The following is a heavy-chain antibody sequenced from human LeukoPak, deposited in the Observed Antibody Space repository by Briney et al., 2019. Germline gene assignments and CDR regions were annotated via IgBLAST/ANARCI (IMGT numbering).Heavy chain of an antibody. CDR2: IYFTGST. Sequence: SETLSLTCTVSGDSINDYYWGWIRQPPGKGLEWIGYIYFTGSTRYNPSLESRVTMSVDTSKNHFSLKLTSVTAVDTAVYYCARYDSSWGYFDYWGQGTLVTVSS. J-gene: IGHJ4*02. CDR1: GDSINDYY. D-gene: IGHD6-13*01. V-gene: IGHV4-59*12. CDR3: ARYDSSWGYFDY.